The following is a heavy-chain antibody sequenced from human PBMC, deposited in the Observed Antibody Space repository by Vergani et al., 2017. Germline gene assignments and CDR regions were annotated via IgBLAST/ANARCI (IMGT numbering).Heavy chain of an antibody. Sequence: QVQLVQSGAEVGKPGASVKISCKASGYTFTAYYIHWVRQAPEQGLEWVGVISPVGFSTFYAQKFQGRVTITRDTSTSTVYLEVTSLRSDDTAVYYCAREPPLTGFFDYWGQGTLVTVSS. CDR3: AREPPLTGFFDY. J-gene: IGHJ4*02. D-gene: IGHD3-9*01. CDR2: ISPVGFST. CDR1: GYTFTAYY. V-gene: IGHV1-46*03.